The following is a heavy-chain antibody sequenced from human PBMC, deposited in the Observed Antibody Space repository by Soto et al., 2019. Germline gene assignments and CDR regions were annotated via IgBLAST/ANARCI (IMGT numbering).Heavy chain of an antibody. J-gene: IGHJ6*02. V-gene: IGHV3-33*01. D-gene: IGHD6-13*01. CDR3: ARAAQQLASYYYYYYGMDV. Sequence: LRLSCAASGFTFSSYGMHWGRQDPGKGLEWVAVIWYDGSNKYYADSVKGRFTISRDNSKNTLYLQMNSLRAEDTAVYYCARAAQQLASYYYYYYGMDVWGHGTTVTSSS. CDR2: IWYDGSNK. CDR1: GFTFSSYG.